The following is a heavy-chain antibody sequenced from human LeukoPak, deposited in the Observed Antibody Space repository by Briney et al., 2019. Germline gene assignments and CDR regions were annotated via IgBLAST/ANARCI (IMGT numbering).Heavy chain of an antibody. Sequence: ASVTVSCKASGYTFTSYYISWVRQATGQGLEWMGWMNPNSGNTGYAHKFQGRVTMTRNTSISTAYMELSSLRSEVTAVYYCARGQGWFDLWGQGTLVRVSS. V-gene: IGHV1-8*01. CDR2: MNPNSGNT. CDR3: ARGQGWFDL. J-gene: IGHJ5*02. CDR1: GYTFTSYY.